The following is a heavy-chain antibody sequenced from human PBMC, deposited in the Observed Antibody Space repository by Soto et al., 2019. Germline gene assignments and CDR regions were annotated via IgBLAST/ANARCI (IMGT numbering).Heavy chain of an antibody. J-gene: IGHJ5*02. CDR1: GGTFSSYA. Sequence: SVKVSCKASGGTFSSYAISWVRQAPGQGLEWMGGIVPIFGTANYAQKFQGRVTITADESTSTAYMELSSLRSEDTAVYYCARVVVPAAFLNWFDPWGQGTLVTVSS. D-gene: IGHD2-2*01. V-gene: IGHV1-69*13. CDR3: ARVVVPAAFLNWFDP. CDR2: IVPIFGTA.